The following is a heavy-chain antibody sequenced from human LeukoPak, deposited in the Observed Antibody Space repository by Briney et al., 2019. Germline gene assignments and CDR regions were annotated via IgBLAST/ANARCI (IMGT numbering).Heavy chain of an antibody. CDR1: GFTSSDYY. V-gene: IGHV3-11*04. J-gene: IGHJ4*02. Sequence: GGSLRLPCAASGFTSSDYYMSWIRQAPGKGLEWVSYISNSGSTIYYADSVKSRFTISRDNAKNSLYLQMNSLRAEDTAMYYCARDTAGSNYDNWGQGTLVTVSS. CDR3: ARDTAGSNYDN. CDR2: ISNSGSTI. D-gene: IGHD4-11*01.